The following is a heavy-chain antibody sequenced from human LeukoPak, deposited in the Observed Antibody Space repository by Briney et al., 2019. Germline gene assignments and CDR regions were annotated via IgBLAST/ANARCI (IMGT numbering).Heavy chain of an antibody. CDR3: ASDFWSGYPHTPFDY. D-gene: IGHD3-3*01. CDR2: IYYSGST. Sequence: PSETLSLTCTVSGGSISSSSYYWGWIRQPPGKGLEWIGSIYYSGSTYYNPSLKSRVTISVDTSKNQFSLRLSSVTAADTAVHYCASDFWSGYPHTPFDYWGQGTLVPVSS. V-gene: IGHV4-39*07. J-gene: IGHJ4*02. CDR1: GGSISSSSYY.